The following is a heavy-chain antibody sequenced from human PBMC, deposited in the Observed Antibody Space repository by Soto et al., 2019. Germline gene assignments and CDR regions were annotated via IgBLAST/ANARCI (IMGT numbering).Heavy chain of an antibody. CDR3: ARQGGSSGIWYFDY. Sequence: QVQLVESGGGVVQPGRSLRLSCAASGFTFSGYAMHWVRQAPGKGLEWVAATSYDENYKYYADSVKGRFTISRDNSKNTLFLQMNSLRTEDTAVHYCARQGGSSGIWYFDYWGQGSLVTVSS. V-gene: IGHV3-30*04. D-gene: IGHD6-6*01. CDR1: GFTFSGYA. J-gene: IGHJ4*02. CDR2: TSYDENYK.